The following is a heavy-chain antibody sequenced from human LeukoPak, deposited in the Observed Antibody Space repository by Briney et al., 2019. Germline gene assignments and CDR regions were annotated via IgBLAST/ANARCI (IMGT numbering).Heavy chain of an antibody. CDR2: IYTSGTT. CDR3: AKAAGGCGGTCAFDY. D-gene: IGHD2-21*01. Sequence: SETLSLTCTVSGASMSNSFWSWIRQPAGKGLEWIGRIYTSGTTNYNPSLKSRVNLSVDTSNNQFSLKMTSVTAADTALYYCAKAAGGCGGTCAFDYWGQGTLVTVSS. V-gene: IGHV4-4*07. CDR1: GASMSNSF. J-gene: IGHJ4*02.